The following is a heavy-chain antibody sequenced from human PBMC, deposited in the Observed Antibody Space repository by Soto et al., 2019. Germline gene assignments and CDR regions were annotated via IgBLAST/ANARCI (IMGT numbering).Heavy chain of an antibody. CDR2: IKQDGSEK. D-gene: IGHD6-13*01. V-gene: IGHV3-7*01. Sequence: PGGSLRLSCAASGFTFSSYWMSWVRQAPGKGLEWLADIKQDGSEKHYVDSVEGRFTISRDNVKNSLYLQMNSLRAEDTAVYYCARDHTSPGITGDYWGQGTLVTVSS. CDR1: GFTFSSYW. CDR3: ARDHTSPGITGDY. J-gene: IGHJ4*02.